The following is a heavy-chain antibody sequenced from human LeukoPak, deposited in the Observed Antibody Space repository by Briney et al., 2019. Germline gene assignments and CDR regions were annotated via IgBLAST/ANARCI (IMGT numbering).Heavy chain of an antibody. CDR2: IYYSGNT. V-gene: IGHV4-39*01. Sequence: SETLSLTCTVSGGSISSSSYYWGWIRQPPGKGLEWIGSIYYSGNTYYNPSLKSRVTISADTSKNQFSLKLSSVTAADTAVYYSARHVDGYYYYGMDVWGQGTTVTVSS. CDR3: ARHVDGYYYYGMDV. CDR1: GGSISSSSYY. J-gene: IGHJ6*02. D-gene: IGHD2-15*01.